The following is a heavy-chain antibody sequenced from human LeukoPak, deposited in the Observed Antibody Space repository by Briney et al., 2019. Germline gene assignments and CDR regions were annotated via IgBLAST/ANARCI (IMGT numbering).Heavy chain of an antibody. V-gene: IGHV1-46*01. D-gene: IGHD2-15*01. J-gene: IGHJ4*02. CDR2: INPSCGST. CDR3: ARNVVAAYPNFDY. Sequence: IINPSCGSTSYAQKFQGRVTMTRDTSTSTVYMELSSLRSEDTAVYYCARNVVAAYPNFDYWGQGTLVTVSS.